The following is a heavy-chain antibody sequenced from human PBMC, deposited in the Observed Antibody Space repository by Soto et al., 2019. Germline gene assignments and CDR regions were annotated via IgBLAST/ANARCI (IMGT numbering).Heavy chain of an antibody. CDR2: ISSSSITI. CDR3: ARRYGWFDS. J-gene: IGHJ5*01. V-gene: IGHV3-48*01. Sequence: EVQLLESGGGLVQPGGSLRLSWAASGFTFSSHNMNWVRQAPGKGLEWVSYISSSSITIYYADSVKGRFTISRDNAKNSLYLQMNNLRAEDTAVYYCARRYGWFDSWGQGTLVTVSS. CDR1: GFTFSSHN. D-gene: IGHD4-17*01.